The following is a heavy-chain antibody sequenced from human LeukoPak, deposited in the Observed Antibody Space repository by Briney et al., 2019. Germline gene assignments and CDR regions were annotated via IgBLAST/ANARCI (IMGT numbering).Heavy chain of an antibody. J-gene: IGHJ4*02. V-gene: IGHV3-30-3*01. CDR3: ASEVRPSEFDY. Sequence: GGSLRLSCAASGFTFSSYEMNWVRQAPGKGLEWVALIAHDGTYKHCADSVEGRFTISRDNSKNTLYLQMNSLRGEDTAVYYCASEVRPSEFDYWGQGTLVTVSS. D-gene: IGHD1-26*01. CDR2: IAHDGTYK. CDR1: GFTFSSYE.